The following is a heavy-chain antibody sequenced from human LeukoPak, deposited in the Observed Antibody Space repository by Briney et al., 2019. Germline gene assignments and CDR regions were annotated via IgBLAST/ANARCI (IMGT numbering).Heavy chain of an antibody. CDR1: GFTFSRNG. J-gene: IGHJ4*02. CDR3: ARDQSPYGDYFDY. V-gene: IGHV3-30*03. CDR2: ISYDGSNK. D-gene: IGHD4-17*01. Sequence: GGSLRLSCAASGFTFSRNGMTWVRQAPGKGLEWVAVISYDGSNKYYADSVKGRFTISRDNSKNTLYLQMNSLRAEDTAVYYCARDQSPYGDYFDYWGQGTLVTVSS.